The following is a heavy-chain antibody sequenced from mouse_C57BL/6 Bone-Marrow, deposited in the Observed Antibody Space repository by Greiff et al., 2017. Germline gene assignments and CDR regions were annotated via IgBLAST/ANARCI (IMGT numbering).Heavy chain of an antibody. Sequence: QVTLIVSGPGLLQSSQTLSLSCSFSGFSLSTSGMGVSWLRPPSGKGLESLAHIYWDDDKRYNPSLKSRLTISKDTTRNQVLLKSTSVDTADTATYYSAHYYGSSYDAIDYWGQGTSVTVSS. D-gene: IGHD1-1*01. J-gene: IGHJ4*01. CDR3: AHYYGSSYDAIDY. CDR1: GFSLSTSGMG. V-gene: IGHV8-12*01. CDR2: IYWDDDK.